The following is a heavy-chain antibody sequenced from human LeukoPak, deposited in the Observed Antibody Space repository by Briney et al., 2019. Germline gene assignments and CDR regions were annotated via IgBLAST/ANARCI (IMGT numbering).Heavy chain of an antibody. V-gene: IGHV7-4-1*01. CDR3: ARDRDSSWYDDYYYGMDV. Sequence: GASVTVSCTASGYTFTSYAMNWVRQAPGQGLEWMGWINTNTGNPTYAQGFTGRFVFSLDTSVSTAYLQICSLKAEDTAVYYCARDRDSSWYDDYYYGMDVWGQGTTVTVSS. CDR1: GYTFTSYA. CDR2: INTNTGNP. J-gene: IGHJ6*02. D-gene: IGHD6-13*01.